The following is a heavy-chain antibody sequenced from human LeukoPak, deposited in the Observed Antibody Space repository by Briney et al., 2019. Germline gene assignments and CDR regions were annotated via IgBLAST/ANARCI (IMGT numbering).Heavy chain of an antibody. Sequence: QTGGSLRLSCAASGFTFSSYAMSWVRQAPGRGLEWVSAISGSGGSTYYADSVKGRFTISRDNSKNTLYLQMNSLRAEDTAVYYCARGIDYVKDNFDYWGQGTLVTVSS. CDR2: ISGSGGST. D-gene: IGHD4-17*01. J-gene: IGHJ4*02. V-gene: IGHV3-23*01. CDR1: GFTFSSYA. CDR3: ARGIDYVKDNFDY.